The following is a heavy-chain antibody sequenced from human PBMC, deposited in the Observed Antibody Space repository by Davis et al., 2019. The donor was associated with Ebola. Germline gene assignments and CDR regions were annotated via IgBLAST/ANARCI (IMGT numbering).Heavy chain of an antibody. D-gene: IGHD2/OR15-2a*01. V-gene: IGHV5-51*01. CDR1: GYSSTSYW. Sequence: GESLKISCKGSGYSSTSYWIGWVRQMPGKGLEWMGIIYPGDSDTRYSPSFQGQVTISVDRSTNTAYLQWSSLKASDIAMYYCARQESLYGSSDYWGQGTLVTVSS. CDR2: IYPGDSDT. J-gene: IGHJ4*02. CDR3: ARQESLYGSSDY.